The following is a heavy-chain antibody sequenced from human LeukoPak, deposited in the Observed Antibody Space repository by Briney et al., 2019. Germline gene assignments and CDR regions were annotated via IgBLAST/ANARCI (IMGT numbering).Heavy chain of an antibody. Sequence: ASVKVSCKASGYTFTSYGISWVRQAPGQGLEWMGWISAYNGNTNYAQKLQGRVTITADKSTSTAYMELSSLRSEDTAVYYCARGPPYYDFWSGYSCDYWGQGTLVTVSS. J-gene: IGHJ4*02. CDR3: ARGPPYYDFWSGYSCDY. D-gene: IGHD3-3*01. CDR1: GYTFTSYG. CDR2: ISAYNGNT. V-gene: IGHV1-18*01.